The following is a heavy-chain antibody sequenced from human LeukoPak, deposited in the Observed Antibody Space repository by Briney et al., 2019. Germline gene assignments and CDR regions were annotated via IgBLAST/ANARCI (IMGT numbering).Heavy chain of an antibody. J-gene: IGHJ5*02. CDR2: SSSSGSTI. D-gene: IGHD4-17*01. CDR3: ARGYGDYAVWWFDP. CDR1: GFTFSSYE. Sequence: PGGSLRLSCAASGFTFSSYEMNWVRQAPGKGLEWVSYSSSSGSTIYYADSVKGRFTISRDNAKNSLNLQMNSLRAEDTAVYYCARGYGDYAVWWFDPWGQGTLVTVSS. V-gene: IGHV3-48*03.